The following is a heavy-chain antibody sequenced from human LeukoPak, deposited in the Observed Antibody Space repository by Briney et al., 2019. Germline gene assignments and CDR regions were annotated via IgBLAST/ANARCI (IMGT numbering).Heavy chain of an antibody. J-gene: IGHJ4*02. D-gene: IGHD2-15*01. Sequence: SETLSLTCAVSGGSISSSNWWSWVRQPPGKGLEWIGEIYHSGSTNYNPSLKSRVTISVDKSKNQFSLKLSSVTAADTAVYYCARAFGVVAATIDYWGQGTLVTVSS. V-gene: IGHV4-4*02. CDR3: ARAFGVVAATIDY. CDR1: GGSISSSNW. CDR2: IYHSGST.